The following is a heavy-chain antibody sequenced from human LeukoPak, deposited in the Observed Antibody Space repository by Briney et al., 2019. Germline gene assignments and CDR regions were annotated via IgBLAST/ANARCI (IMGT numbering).Heavy chain of an antibody. Sequence: PSETLSLTCAVYGGSFSGYYWSWIRQPPGKGLEWIGEINHSGSTNYNPPLKSRVTISVDTSKNQFSLKLSSVTAADTAVYYCARLGYSYGLLTYNWFDPWGQGTLVTVSS. D-gene: IGHD5-18*01. CDR1: GGSFSGYY. CDR3: ARLGYSYGLLTYNWFDP. J-gene: IGHJ5*02. V-gene: IGHV4-34*01. CDR2: INHSGST.